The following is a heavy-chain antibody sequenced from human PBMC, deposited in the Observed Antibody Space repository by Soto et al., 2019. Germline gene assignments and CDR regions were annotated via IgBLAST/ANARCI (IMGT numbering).Heavy chain of an antibody. CDR3: ARDLLSGRYGMDV. V-gene: IGHV4-59*01. J-gene: IGHJ6*02. Sequence: QVQLQESGPGLVKPSETLSLTCTVSGGSINSDYWSWIRQPPEKGLEWIGYVRNSGSTNYNPSLRRRVTISVDSPKNQFSLKLSSVTAADTGVYYCARDLLSGRYGMDVWGQGTTVTVSS. D-gene: IGHD1-26*01. CDR1: GGSINSDY. CDR2: VRNSGST.